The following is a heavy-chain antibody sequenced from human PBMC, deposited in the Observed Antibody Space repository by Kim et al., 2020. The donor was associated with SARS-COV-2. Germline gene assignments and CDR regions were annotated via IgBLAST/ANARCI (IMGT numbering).Heavy chain of an antibody. V-gene: IGHV4-31*03. CDR3: ARGWLMVRGVFDY. CDR2: IYYSGST. D-gene: IGHD3-10*01. J-gene: IGHJ4*02. Sequence: SETLSLTCTVSGGSISSGGYYWSWIRQHPGKGLEWIGYIYYSGSTYYNPSLKSRVTISVDTSKNQFSLKLSSVTAADTAVYYCARGWLMVRGVFDYWGQGTLVTVSS. CDR1: GGSISSGGYY.